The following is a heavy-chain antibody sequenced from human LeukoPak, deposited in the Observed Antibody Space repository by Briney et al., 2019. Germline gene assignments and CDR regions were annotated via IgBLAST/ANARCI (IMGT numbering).Heavy chain of an antibody. CDR1: GYTFTGYY. CDR2: INPNSGGT. D-gene: IGHD6-6*01. V-gene: IGHV1-2*02. J-gene: IGHJ4*02. Sequence: ASVKVSCKASGYTFTGYYMYWVRRAPGQGLEWMGWINPNSGGTKYGQKFQGRIIMTSDTSTSTAYMELSSLRSDDTAVFYCATVSVSSSSGFDYWGQGTLVTVSS. CDR3: ATVSVSSSSGFDY.